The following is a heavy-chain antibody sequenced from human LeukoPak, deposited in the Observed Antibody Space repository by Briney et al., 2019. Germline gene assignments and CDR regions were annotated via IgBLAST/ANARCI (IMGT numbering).Heavy chain of an antibody. D-gene: IGHD3-22*01. J-gene: IGHJ4*02. Sequence: PSETLSLTCTVSGGSITNNNYYWDWIRQPPGKGLEWIGDLYYSGSTHYNPSLKSRVTISVDTSKNQFSLKLTSVTAADTPLYYCATRNYYDSTGYYNYWGQGTLVTVSS. CDR1: GGSITNNNYY. V-gene: IGHV4-39*07. CDR2: LYYSGST. CDR3: ATRNYYDSTGYYNY.